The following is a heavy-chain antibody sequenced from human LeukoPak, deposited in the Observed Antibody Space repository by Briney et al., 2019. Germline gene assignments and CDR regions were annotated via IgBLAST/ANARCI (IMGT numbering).Heavy chain of an antibody. J-gene: IGHJ5*02. CDR1: GYTFTGYH. D-gene: IGHD2-2*01. Sequence: GASVKVSCKASGYTFTGYHMHWVRQAPGQGLEWMGWINPNNGGTSYAQKFQGRVTLTRDTSISTAYMELTRLRSDDTAVYYCARAPAATLDWFDPWGQGTLVTVSS. CDR2: INPNNGGT. CDR3: ARAPAATLDWFDP. V-gene: IGHV1-2*02.